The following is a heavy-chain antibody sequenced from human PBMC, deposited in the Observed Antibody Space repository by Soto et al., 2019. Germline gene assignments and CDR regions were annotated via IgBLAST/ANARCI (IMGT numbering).Heavy chain of an antibody. CDR3: ARSREFDY. J-gene: IGHJ4*02. V-gene: IGHV4-30-2*01. CDR2: IFPSGTT. CDR1: GGSLSRATYS. Sequence: KTSETLSLTCGVSGGSLSRATYSWNWIRQPPGKGLEWIGYIFPSGTTYYNPSLKSRVTISIDVSKNQFSLSLRSLTAADTAVYYCARSREFDYWSQGTLVTVSS.